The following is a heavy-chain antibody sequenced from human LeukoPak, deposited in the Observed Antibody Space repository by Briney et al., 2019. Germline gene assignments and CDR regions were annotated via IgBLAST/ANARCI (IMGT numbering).Heavy chain of an antibody. D-gene: IGHD6-13*01. V-gene: IGHV3-23*01. Sequence: QTGGSLRLSCAASGFTFSSYAMSWVRQAPGKGLEGVSAISGSGGSTYYAGSVKGRVTISRDNSKNTVYLQMNSLRAEDTAVYYCAKRAAAGTSYFDYWGQGTLVTVSS. CDR3: AKRAAAGTSYFDY. CDR1: GFTFSSYA. CDR2: ISGSGGST. J-gene: IGHJ4*02.